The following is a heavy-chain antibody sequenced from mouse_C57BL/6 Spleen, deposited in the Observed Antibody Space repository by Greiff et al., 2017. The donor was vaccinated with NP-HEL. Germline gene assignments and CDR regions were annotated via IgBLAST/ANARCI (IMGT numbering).Heavy chain of an antibody. J-gene: IGHJ2*01. D-gene: IGHD2-2*01. Sequence: VQLQQSGPVLVKPGASVKMSCKASGYTFTDYYMNWVKQSHGKSLEWIGVINPYNGGTSYNQKFKGKATLTVDKSSSTAYMELNSLTSEDSAVYYCARGYDGYFDYWGQGTTLTVSS. CDR1: GYTFTDYY. V-gene: IGHV1-19*01. CDR2: INPYNGGT. CDR3: ARGYDGYFDY.